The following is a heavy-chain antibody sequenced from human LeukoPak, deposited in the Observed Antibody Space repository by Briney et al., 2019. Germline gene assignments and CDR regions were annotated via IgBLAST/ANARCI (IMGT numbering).Heavy chain of an antibody. Sequence: ASVKVSCKASGYTFTGYYMHWVRQAPGQGLEWMGWINPNSGGTNYAQKFQGRVTMTRDTSISTAYMELSRLRSDDTAVYYCARDYYDSSGYYYVGQFDYWGQGTLVTVSS. CDR1: GYTFTGYY. D-gene: IGHD3-22*01. J-gene: IGHJ4*02. CDR3: ARDYYDSSGYYYVGQFDY. CDR2: INPNSGGT. V-gene: IGHV1-2*02.